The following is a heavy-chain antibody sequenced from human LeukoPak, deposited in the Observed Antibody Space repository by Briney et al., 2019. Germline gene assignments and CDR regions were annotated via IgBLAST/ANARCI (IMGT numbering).Heavy chain of an antibody. J-gene: IGHJ4*02. CDR2: IYSGGST. CDR3: ALGLVTDY. CDR1: GFTVSSNF. V-gene: IGHV3-66*01. Sequence: GGSLRLSCAASGFTVSSNFMSWVRQAPGKGLEWVSVIYSGGSTYYADSVKGRFTISRDSSKNTLYLQMNSLRVEDTAVYYCALGLVTDYWGQGTLVTVSS. D-gene: IGHD3-9*01.